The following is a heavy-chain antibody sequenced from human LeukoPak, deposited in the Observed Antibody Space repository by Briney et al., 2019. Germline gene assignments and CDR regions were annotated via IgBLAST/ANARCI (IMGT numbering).Heavy chain of an antibody. CDR2: IYYSGST. Sequence: SETLSLTCTVPGGSISGYSWSWIRQPPGKGLEWIAYIYYSGSTNYNPSLKSRVTMSVDTSKNQFSLKLSSVTAADTAVYYCARIFRSGWYYFDYWGQGTLVTVSS. CDR1: GGSISGYS. D-gene: IGHD6-19*01. CDR3: ARIFRSGWYYFDY. V-gene: IGHV4-59*01. J-gene: IGHJ4*02.